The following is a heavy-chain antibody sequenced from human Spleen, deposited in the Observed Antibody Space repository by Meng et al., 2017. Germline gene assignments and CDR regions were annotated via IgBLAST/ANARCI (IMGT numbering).Heavy chain of an antibody. J-gene: IGHJ4*02. D-gene: IGHD6-13*01. CDR1: GGSISSSSYY. V-gene: IGHV4-39*07. CDR3: ARDLRSSN. Sequence: SETLSLTCTVSGGSISSSSYYWGWIRQPPGKGLEWIGEINHSGSTNYNPSLKSRVTISVDTSKNQFSLKLSSVTAEDTAVYYCARDLRSSNWGQGTLVTVSS. CDR2: INHSGST.